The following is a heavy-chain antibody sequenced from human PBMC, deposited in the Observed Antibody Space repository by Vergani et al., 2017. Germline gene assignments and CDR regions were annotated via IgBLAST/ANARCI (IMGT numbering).Heavy chain of an antibody. V-gene: IGHV3-33*01. D-gene: IGHD5-24*01. CDR3: AREDGYKEVGY. CDR1: GFIFSSYG. CDR2: IWYDGSNK. Sequence: QVQLVESGGGVVQPGRSLRLSCAASGFIFSSYGMHWVRQAPGKGLEWVALIWYDGSNKYYADSVKGRFTISRENSKNTLYLQMNSLRDEDTAVYYCAREDGYKEVGYWGQGTLVTVSS. J-gene: IGHJ4*02.